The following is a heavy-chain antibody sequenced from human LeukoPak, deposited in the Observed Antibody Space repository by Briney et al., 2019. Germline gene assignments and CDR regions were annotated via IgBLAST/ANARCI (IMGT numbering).Heavy chain of an antibody. Sequence: GASVKVSCKASRYTFTGYYMHWVRQAPGQGLEWMGWINPNSGGTNYAQRFQGRVTMTRDTSISTAYMELTRLRSDDTAVYYCARAGSLGYCTSTRCYALDYWGQGTLVTVSS. CDR1: RYTFTGYY. V-gene: IGHV1-2*02. CDR3: ARAGSLGYCTSTRCYALDY. CDR2: INPNSGGT. J-gene: IGHJ4*02. D-gene: IGHD2-2*01.